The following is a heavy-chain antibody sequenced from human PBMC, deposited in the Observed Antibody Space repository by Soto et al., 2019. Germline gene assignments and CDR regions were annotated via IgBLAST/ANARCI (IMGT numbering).Heavy chain of an antibody. V-gene: IGHV3-23*01. D-gene: IGHD2-15*01. Sequence: PGGSLRLSCAASGFSFSSFAMSWVRQAPGKGLQWVSIISGSGGSAYYADSVKGRFIISRDNSNNTLFLQMNSLRAEDTALYYCAAVVMAKDFGQLRNFQRYGLVVWGQGTTVTVSS. CDR2: ISGSGGSA. CDR1: GFSFSSFA. CDR3: AAVVMAKDFGQLRNFQRYGLVV. J-gene: IGHJ6*02.